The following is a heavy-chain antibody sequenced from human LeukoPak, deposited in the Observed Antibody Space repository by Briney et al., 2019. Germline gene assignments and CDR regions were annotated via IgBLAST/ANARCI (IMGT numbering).Heavy chain of an antibody. D-gene: IGHD3-9*01. J-gene: IGHJ5*02. CDR1: GFTFSSYA. CDR2: ISYDGSNK. V-gene: IGHV3-30*04. Sequence: PGRSLRLSCAASGFTFSSYAMHWVRQAPGKGLEWVAVISYDGSNKYYADSVKGRFTISRDNSKNTLYLRMNSLRAEDTAVYYCAKDDILTGSGALDPWGQGTLVTVSS. CDR3: AKDDILTGSGALDP.